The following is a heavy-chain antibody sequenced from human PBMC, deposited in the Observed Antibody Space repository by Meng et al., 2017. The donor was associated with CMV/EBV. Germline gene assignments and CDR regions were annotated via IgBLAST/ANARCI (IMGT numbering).Heavy chain of an antibody. V-gene: IGHV1-46*01. CDR2: INPSGGST. Sequence: ASVKVSCKASGCTFTSYYMHWVRQAPGQGLEWMGIINPSGGSTSYAQKFQGRVTMTRDTSTSTVYMELSSLRSEDTAVYYCARVHRYRFGGSYGMDVWGQGTTVTVSS. CDR3: ARVHRYRFGGSYGMDV. CDR1: GCTFTSYY. D-gene: IGHD3-16*01. J-gene: IGHJ6*02.